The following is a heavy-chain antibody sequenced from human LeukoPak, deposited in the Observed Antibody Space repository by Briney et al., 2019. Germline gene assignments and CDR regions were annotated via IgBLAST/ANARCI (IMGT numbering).Heavy chain of an antibody. V-gene: IGHV4-30-4*01. Sequence: SETLSLTCTVSGGSISSGDYYWSWIRQPPGKGLEWIGYIYYSGSTYYNPSLKSRVTISVDTSKTQFSLKLSSVTAADTAVYYCAREYGSGSYLDYWGQGTLVTVSS. CDR3: AREYGSGSYLDY. CDR1: GGSISSGDYY. J-gene: IGHJ4*02. CDR2: IYYSGST. D-gene: IGHD3-10*01.